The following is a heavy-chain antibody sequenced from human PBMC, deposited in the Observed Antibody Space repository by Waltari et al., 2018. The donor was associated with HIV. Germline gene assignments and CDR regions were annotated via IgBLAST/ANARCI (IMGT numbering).Heavy chain of an antibody. V-gene: IGHV1-24*01. CDR2: FDPEGDET. D-gene: IGHD3-9*01. J-gene: IGHJ4*01. CDR3: ASNDRPVYFFDY. CDR1: GYSLTQLS. Sequence: QVVLIESGAEVQQPGGSVKVSCKVAGYSLTQLSMHWVRQAPGKGLEWMGGFDPEGDETIYAQKFQGRLSMTEDTSTDTAYMELRGLRSDDTAVYYCASNDRPVYFFDYWSHGTLVTVSS.